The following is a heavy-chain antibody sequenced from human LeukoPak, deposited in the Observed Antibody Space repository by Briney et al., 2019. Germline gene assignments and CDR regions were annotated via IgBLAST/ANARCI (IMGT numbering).Heavy chain of an antibody. CDR3: ARHALAVGSYYFDY. V-gene: IGHV5-51*01. CDR1: GYSFTSYW. Sequence: GESLKISCKGSGYSFTSYWSGWGRQMPGKGLEGRGIIYPGDSDTRYSPSFQGQVTISADKSISTAYLQWSSLKASDTAMYYCARHALAVGSYYFDYWGQGTLVTVSS. D-gene: IGHD6-19*01. CDR2: IYPGDSDT. J-gene: IGHJ4*02.